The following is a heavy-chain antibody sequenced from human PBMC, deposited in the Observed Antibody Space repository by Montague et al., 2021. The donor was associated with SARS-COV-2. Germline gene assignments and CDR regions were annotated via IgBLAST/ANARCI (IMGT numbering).Heavy chain of an antibody. D-gene: IGHD1-26*01. J-gene: IGHJ6*02. Sequence: SLRLSCAASGFTFSSYRMNWVRQAPGKGLEWVSSISSSSSYIYYADSVKGRFTISRDNAKNSLYLQMNSLRAEDTAVYYCARDGVTHVGYYYYYGMDVWGQGTTVTVSS. CDR2: ISSSSSYI. CDR3: ARDGVTHVGYYYYYGMDV. V-gene: IGHV3-21*04. CDR1: GFTFSSYR.